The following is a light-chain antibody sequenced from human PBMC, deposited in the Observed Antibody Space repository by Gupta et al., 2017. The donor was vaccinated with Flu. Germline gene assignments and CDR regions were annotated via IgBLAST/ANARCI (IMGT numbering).Light chain of an antibody. CDR1: QSVSNY. CDR3: QQRSRT. CDR2: DAS. J-gene: IGKJ2*01. Sequence: EIVLTQSPATLSLSPGERATLSCRASQSVSNYLAWYQQKPGQAPRLLIYDASNRATGITARFSGSGSGTDFTLTISSLEPEDFAIYYCQQRSRTFGQGTKLEIK. V-gene: IGKV3-11*01.